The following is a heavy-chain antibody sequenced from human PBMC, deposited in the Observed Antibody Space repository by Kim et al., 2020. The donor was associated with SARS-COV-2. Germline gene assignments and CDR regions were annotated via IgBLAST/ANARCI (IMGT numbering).Heavy chain of an antibody. CDR2: ISAYNGNT. Sequence: ALVKVSCKASGYTFTSYGISWVRQAPGQGLEWMGWISAYNGNTNYAQKLQGRVTMTTDTSTSTAYMELRSLRSDDTAVYYCARGQGPTIFGPGYMDVWGKGTTVTVSS. CDR1: GYTFTSYG. V-gene: IGHV1-18*01. D-gene: IGHD3-3*01. J-gene: IGHJ6*03. CDR3: ARGQGPTIFGPGYMDV.